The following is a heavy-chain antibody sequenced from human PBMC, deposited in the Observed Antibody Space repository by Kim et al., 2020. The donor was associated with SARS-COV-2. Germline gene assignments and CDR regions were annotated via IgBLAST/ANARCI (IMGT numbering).Heavy chain of an antibody. Sequence: SVKVSCKASGGNFSSEAISWVRQAPGQGFEWMGRIMFLLGIANHAHNFRGRVTITAAKSTSTAYMELSGLRPEDTAVYYCARDTFATKMAPGAFDIWGQGTLVAVS. CDR3: ARDTFATKMAPGAFDI. CDR1: GGNFSSEA. CDR2: IMFLLGIA. V-gene: IGHV1-69*04. J-gene: IGHJ4*02. D-gene: IGHD3-3*01.